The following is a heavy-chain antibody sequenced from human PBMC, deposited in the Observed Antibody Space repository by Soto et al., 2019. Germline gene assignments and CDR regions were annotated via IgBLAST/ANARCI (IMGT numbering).Heavy chain of an antibody. J-gene: IGHJ4*02. CDR1: GFTVSSNY. Sequence: LRLSCAASGFTVSSNYMSWVRQAPGKGLEWVSVIYSGGSTYYADSVKGRFTISRDNSKNTLYLQMNSLRAEDTAVYYCARLPRDYDFWSGYSPYFDYWGQGTLVTVSS. D-gene: IGHD3-3*01. CDR2: IYSGGST. CDR3: ARLPRDYDFWSGYSPYFDY. V-gene: IGHV3-53*01.